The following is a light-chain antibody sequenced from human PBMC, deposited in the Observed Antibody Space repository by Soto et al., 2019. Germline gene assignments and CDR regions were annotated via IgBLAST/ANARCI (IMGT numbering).Light chain of an antibody. J-gene: IGKJ2*01. Sequence: DIQMTQSPSSLSASIGDRVTITCRASQSISSYLNWYQQKPGKAPKLLIYAASSLQSGVPSRFSGSGSGTDFTLTISSLQAEDLATYFCQQSYSTPQKTFGQGTKLEIK. CDR3: QQSYSTPQKT. V-gene: IGKV1-39*01. CDR1: QSISSY. CDR2: AAS.